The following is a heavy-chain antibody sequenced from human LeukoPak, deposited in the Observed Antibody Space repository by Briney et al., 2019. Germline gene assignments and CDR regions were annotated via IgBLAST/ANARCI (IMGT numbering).Heavy chain of an antibody. V-gene: IGHV4-34*01. Sequence: SETLSLTCAVYGGSFSGYYWSWIRQPPGKGLEWIGEINHSGSTNYNPSLKSRVTISVDTSKNQFSLKLSSVTAADTAVYYCARGLPRRLMVRPYYYYCMDVWGKGTTVTVSS. CDR2: INHSGST. D-gene: IGHD3-10*01. CDR3: ARGLPRRLMVRPYYYYCMDV. J-gene: IGHJ6*03. CDR1: GGSFSGYY.